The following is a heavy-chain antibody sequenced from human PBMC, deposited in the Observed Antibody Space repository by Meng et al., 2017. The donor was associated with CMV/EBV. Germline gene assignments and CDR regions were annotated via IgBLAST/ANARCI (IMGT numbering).Heavy chain of an antibody. V-gene: IGHV3-64*02. J-gene: IGHJ4*02. CDR1: GFTFSSYA. CDR2: ISSNGGST. Sequence: GESLKISCAASGFTFSSYAMHWVRQAPGKGLEYVSAISSNGGSTYYADSVKGRFTISRDNSKNTLYLQMNSLRAEDTAVYYCAKVLLRFLEWLSPNFDYWGQGTLVTVSS. CDR3: AKVLLRFLEWLSPNFDY. D-gene: IGHD3-3*01.